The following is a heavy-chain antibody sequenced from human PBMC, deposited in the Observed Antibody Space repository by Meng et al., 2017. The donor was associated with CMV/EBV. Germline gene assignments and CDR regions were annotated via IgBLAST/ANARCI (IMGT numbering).Heavy chain of an antibody. D-gene: IGHD2-2*01. CDR3: ARRIVVVPAAYLGY. CDR2: INPNGGDT. CDR1: GYTFTGYY. Sequence: ASGYTFTGYYIHWVRQAPGQGPEWMGWINPNGGDTNYAQKFQGRVTMTLDTSISTAYMELSRLRSDDTAVYYCARRIVVVPAAYLGYWGQGTLVTVSS. J-gene: IGHJ4*02. V-gene: IGHV1-2*02.